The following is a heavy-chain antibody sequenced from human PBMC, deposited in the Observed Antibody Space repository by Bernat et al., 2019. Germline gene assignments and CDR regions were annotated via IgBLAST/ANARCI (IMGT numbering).Heavy chain of an antibody. CDR3: ARLKVTTPNNWFDP. D-gene: IGHD4-17*01. CDR1: GGSISSSSYY. V-gene: IGHV4-39*01. Sequence: QLQLQESGPGLVKPSETLSLTCTVSGGSISSSSYYWGWIRQPPGKGLEWIGSIYYSGSTYYNPSLKSRVTISVDTSKNQFSLKLSSVTAADTAVYYCARLKVTTPNNWFDPWGQGTLVTVSS. CDR2: IYYSGST. J-gene: IGHJ5*02.